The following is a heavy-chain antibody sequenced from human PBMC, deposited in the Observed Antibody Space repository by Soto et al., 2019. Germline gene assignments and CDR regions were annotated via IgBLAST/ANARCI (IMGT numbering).Heavy chain of an antibody. CDR2: IYTSGST. D-gene: IGHD3-3*01. Sequence: QVQLQESGPGLVKPSETLSLTCTVSGGSISSYYWSWIRQPAGKGLEWIGRIYTSGSTNYNPSLKSRVTMAVDTSKNQFSLKLSSVTAADTAVYYCARASIFGQHNWFDPWGQGTLVTVSS. V-gene: IGHV4-4*07. J-gene: IGHJ5*02. CDR1: GGSISSYY. CDR3: ARASIFGQHNWFDP.